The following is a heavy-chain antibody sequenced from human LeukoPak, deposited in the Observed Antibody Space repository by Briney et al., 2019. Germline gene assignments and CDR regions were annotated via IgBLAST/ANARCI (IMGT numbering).Heavy chain of an antibody. V-gene: IGHV1-69*13. J-gene: IGHJ5*02. Sequence: ASVNVSCKASGGTFSSYAISWVRQAPGQGLEWMGGIIPIFGTANYAQKFQGRVTITADESTSTAYMELSSLRSEDTAVYYCASGRELLGFWFDPWGQGTLVTVSS. D-gene: IGHD1-26*01. CDR2: IIPIFGTA. CDR3: ASGRELLGFWFDP. CDR1: GGTFSSYA.